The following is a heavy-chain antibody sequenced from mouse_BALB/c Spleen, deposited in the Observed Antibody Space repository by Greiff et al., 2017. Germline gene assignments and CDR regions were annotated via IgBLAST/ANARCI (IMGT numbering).Heavy chain of an antibody. CDR2: ISSGSSTI. CDR1: GFTFSSFG. D-gene: IGHD2-4*01. CDR3: ARGFYDYPYAMDY. V-gene: IGHV5-17*02. J-gene: IGHJ4*01. Sequence: EVQLQQSGGGLVQPGGSRKLSCAASGFTFSSFGMHWVRQAPEKGLEWVAYISSGSSTIYYADTVKGRFTISRDNPKNTLFLQMTSLRSEDTAMYYCARGFYDYPYAMDYWGQGTSVTVSS.